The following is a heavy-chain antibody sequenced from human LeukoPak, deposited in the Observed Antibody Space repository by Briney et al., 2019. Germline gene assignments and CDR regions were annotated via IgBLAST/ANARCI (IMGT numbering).Heavy chain of an antibody. D-gene: IGHD1-26*01. CDR3: AKWDENFYYMDV. Sequence: GGSLRLSCAASRFTFNRYAISWVRQAPRKGLEWASSISGSGGGTFYASSVRGRFTISRDNSKDTVFLQMNGLRAEDTAMYYCAKWDENFYYMDVWGQGTTVTVSS. CDR2: ISGSGGGT. CDR1: RFTFNRYA. V-gene: IGHV3-23*01. J-gene: IGHJ6*03.